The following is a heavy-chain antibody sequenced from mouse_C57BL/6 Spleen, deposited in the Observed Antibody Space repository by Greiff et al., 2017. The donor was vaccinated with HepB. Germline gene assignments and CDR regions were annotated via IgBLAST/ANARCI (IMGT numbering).Heavy chain of an antibody. Sequence: EVQVVESGGGLVKPGGSLKLSCAASGFTFSSYAMSWVRQTPEKRLEWVATISDGGSYTYYPDNVKGRFTISRDNAKNNLYLQMSHLKSEDTAMYYCARGEGVWDYWGQGTTLTVSS. CDR2: ISDGGSYT. CDR1: GFTFSSYA. CDR3: ARGEGVWDY. V-gene: IGHV5-4*01. J-gene: IGHJ2*01.